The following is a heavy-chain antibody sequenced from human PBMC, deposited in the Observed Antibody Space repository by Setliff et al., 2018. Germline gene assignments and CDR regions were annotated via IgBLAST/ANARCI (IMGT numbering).Heavy chain of an antibody. CDR3: ARAGVYYDSSGYYYVPIFDY. V-gene: IGHV4-34*01. D-gene: IGHD3-22*01. CDR2: INHSGST. J-gene: IGHJ4*02. Sequence: SETLSLTCAVYGGSFSGYYWSWIRQPPGKGLEWIGEINHSGSTNYNTSLKSRVTISVDTSKNQFSLKLSSVTAADTAVYYCARAGVYYDSSGYYYVPIFDYWGQGTLVTVSS. CDR1: GGSFSGYY.